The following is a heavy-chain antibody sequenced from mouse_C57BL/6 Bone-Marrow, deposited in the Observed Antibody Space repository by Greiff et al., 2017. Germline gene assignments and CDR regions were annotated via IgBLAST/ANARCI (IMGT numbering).Heavy chain of an antibody. CDR3: ARFGEFNAY. CDR1: GYTFTSYW. D-gene: IGHD3-1*01. Sequence: VQLQQPGAELVRPGTSVKLSCKASGYTFTSYWMHWVKQRPGQGLEWIGVIDPSDSYTNYNQKFKGKATLTVDTSSSTAYMQLSSLTSEDSAVYYCARFGEFNAYWGQGTLVTVSA. V-gene: IGHV1-59*01. CDR2: IDPSDSYT. J-gene: IGHJ3*01.